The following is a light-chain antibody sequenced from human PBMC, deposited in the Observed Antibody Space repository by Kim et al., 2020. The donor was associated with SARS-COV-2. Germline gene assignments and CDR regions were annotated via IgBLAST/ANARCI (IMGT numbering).Light chain of an antibody. CDR1: NIENKG. Sequence: SYELTQAPSVSVAPGETAKITCGGTNIENKGVHWNQQKPGQAPVLVISYNDGRPSGTPARFSGSNSGNTATLTISKAKAEDEADYYCQVWDSRSDNPGVFGGGTRVTVL. CDR2: YND. CDR3: QVWDSRSDNPGV. J-gene: IGLJ3*02. V-gene: IGLV3-21*04.